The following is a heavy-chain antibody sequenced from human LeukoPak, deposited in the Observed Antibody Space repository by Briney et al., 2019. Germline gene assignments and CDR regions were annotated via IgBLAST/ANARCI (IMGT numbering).Heavy chain of an antibody. D-gene: IGHD4-11*01. V-gene: IGHV1-69*06. CDR1: GGTFSSYA. Sequence: SVKVSCKASGGTFSSYAISWVRQAPGQGLEWMGGIIPIFGTANYAQKFQGRVMITADKSTSTAYMELSSLRSEDTAVYYCAATVTTYYYYYMDVWGKGTTVTVSS. CDR2: IIPIFGTA. CDR3: AATVTTYYYYYMDV. J-gene: IGHJ6*03.